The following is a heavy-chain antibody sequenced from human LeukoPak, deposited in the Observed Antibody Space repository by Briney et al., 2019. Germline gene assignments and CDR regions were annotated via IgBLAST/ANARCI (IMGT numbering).Heavy chain of an antibody. D-gene: IGHD5-24*01. J-gene: IGHJ4*02. Sequence: SETPSLTCTVSGASISSYYWSWIRQPPGKGLEWIGYISYSGSTNYNSSLKSRVTISEDTSKNQFSLKLSSVTAADTAVYYCARDHDGYSSLDYWGQGTLVTVSS. CDR2: ISYSGST. V-gene: IGHV4-59*01. CDR3: ARDHDGYSSLDY. CDR1: GASISSYY.